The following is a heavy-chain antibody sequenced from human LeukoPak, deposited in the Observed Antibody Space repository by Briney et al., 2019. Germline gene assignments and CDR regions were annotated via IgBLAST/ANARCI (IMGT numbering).Heavy chain of an antibody. J-gene: IGHJ4*02. CDR3: AHICLAGPFMPTVGTSY. D-gene: IGHD6-13*01. CDR2: IKQDGTEK. Sequence: SGGSLRLSCAASGFTFSSNWMSWVRQAPGKGLEWVANIKQDGTEKYYVDSVKGRFTISRDNAKNSLYLQMNSLRAEDTAVYYCAHICLAGPFMPTVGTSYWGQGTLVTVSP. V-gene: IGHV3-7*01. CDR1: GFTFSSNW.